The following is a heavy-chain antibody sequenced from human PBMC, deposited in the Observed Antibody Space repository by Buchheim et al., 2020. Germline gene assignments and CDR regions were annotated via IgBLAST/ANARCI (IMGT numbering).Heavy chain of an antibody. V-gene: IGHV4-39*01. CDR1: GGSISSNSYF. CDR3: AKAGGIAAGAGMDV. D-gene: IGHD6-13*01. Sequence: QLQLQESGPGLVKPSETLSLTCTVSGGSISSNSYFWGWIRQPPGKGLEWIGNIHYSGRTYYNPSLKSRVTISVDTSKSQFSLRLSSVTVADTAVYYCAKAGGIAAGAGMDVWGQGTT. J-gene: IGHJ6*02. CDR2: IHYSGRT.